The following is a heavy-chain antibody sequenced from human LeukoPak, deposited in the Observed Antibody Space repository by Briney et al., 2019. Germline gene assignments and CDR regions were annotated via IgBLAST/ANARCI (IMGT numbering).Heavy chain of an antibody. CDR1: GFTFSSYV. Sequence: GGSLRLSCAASGFTFSSYVMSWVRQAPGKGLEWVSGISGSAGSTYYADSVKGRFTISRDNSKNSLYLQMNSLRAEDMALYYCAKDMRRLAAAGTSFDIWGQGTMVTVSS. CDR2: ISGSAGST. D-gene: IGHD6-13*01. V-gene: IGHV3-23*01. J-gene: IGHJ3*02. CDR3: AKDMRRLAAAGTSFDI.